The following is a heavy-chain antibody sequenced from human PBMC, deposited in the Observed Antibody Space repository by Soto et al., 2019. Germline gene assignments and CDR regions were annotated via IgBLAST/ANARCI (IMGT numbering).Heavy chain of an antibody. CDR3: ATGFQPPRYGYEPSNYYYYYGMDV. CDR2: IIPIFGTA. D-gene: IGHD5-18*01. V-gene: IGHV1-69*06. J-gene: IGHJ6*02. Sequence: VASVKVSCKASGGTFSSYAISWVRQAPGQGLEWMGGIIPIFGTANYAQKFQGRVTITADKSTSTAYMELSSLRSEDTAVYYCATGFQPPRYGYEPSNYYYYYGMDVWGQGTTVTVSS. CDR1: GGTFSSYA.